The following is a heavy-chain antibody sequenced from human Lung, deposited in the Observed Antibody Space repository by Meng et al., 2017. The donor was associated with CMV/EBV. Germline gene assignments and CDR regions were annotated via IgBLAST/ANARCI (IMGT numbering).Heavy chain of an antibody. V-gene: IGHV1-8*01. Sequence: ASVKVSCKASGYTFTTYDINWVRQATGQGLEWMGWMNPNSGNTGYAQKFKGRVAMTRVTSISTAYMELSSLTSDDTAVYYCARTRIEEEPDGTRMKYYNYGMDVWGQGTTVTVSS. CDR2: MNPNSGNT. CDR1: GYTFTTYD. D-gene: IGHD6-13*01. CDR3: ARTRIEEEPDGTRMKYYNYGMDV. J-gene: IGHJ6*02.